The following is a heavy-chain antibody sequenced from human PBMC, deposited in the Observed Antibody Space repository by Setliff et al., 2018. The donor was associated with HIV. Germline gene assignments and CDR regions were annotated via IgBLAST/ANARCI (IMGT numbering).Heavy chain of an antibody. V-gene: IGHV1-24*01. D-gene: IGHD1-26*01. Sequence: ASVKVSCEVYGYGLTELSMHWVRQAPGKGLEWLGVLDRDDGEKFYAQKFQGRVTMTEDTSTNTAYMELRSLRSEDTAVYSCAAEGVGPTLGAFDYWGLGTLVTVSS. CDR3: AAEGVGPTLGAFDY. CDR1: GYGLTELS. CDR2: LDRDDGEK. J-gene: IGHJ4*02.